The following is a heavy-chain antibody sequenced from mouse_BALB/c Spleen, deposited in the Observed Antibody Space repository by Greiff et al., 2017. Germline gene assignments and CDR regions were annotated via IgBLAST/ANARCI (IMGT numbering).Heavy chain of an antibody. D-gene: IGHD2-10*02. CDR3: TRWYGNSDYYAMDY. CDR2: INPSNGGT. Sequence: VQLQQPGAELVKPGASVKLSCKASGYTFTSYYMYWVKQRPGQGLEWIGGINPSNGGTNFNEKFKSKATLTVDKSSSTAYMQLSSLTSEDSAVYYCTRWYGNSDYYAMDYWGQGTSVTGSS. J-gene: IGHJ4*01. CDR1: GYTFTSYY. V-gene: IGHV1S81*02.